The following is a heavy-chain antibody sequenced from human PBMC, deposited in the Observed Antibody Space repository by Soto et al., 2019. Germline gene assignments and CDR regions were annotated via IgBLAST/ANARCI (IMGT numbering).Heavy chain of an antibody. CDR2: ISGSGGST. D-gene: IGHD3-22*01. CDR1: GFTFSSYA. CDR3: AKDYSHSYYHDSSGCLDY. J-gene: IGHJ4*02. V-gene: IGHV3-23*01. Sequence: GGSLRLSCAASGFTFSSYAMSWVRQAPGKGLEWVSAISGSGGSTYYADSVKGRFTISRDNSKNTLYLQMNSLRAEDTAVYYCAKDYSHSYYHDSSGCLDYWGQGTLVTV.